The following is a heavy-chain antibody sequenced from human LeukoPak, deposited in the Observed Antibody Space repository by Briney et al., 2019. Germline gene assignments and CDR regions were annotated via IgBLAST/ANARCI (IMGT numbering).Heavy chain of an antibody. V-gene: IGHV3-23*01. CDR3: ANCPPPPDAFDI. CDR1: GFTFSSYA. J-gene: IGHJ3*02. CDR2: ISGDTDST. Sequence: GGSLRLSCAASGFTFSSYAMSWVRQAPGKGLEWVSSISGDTDSTYYADSVKGRFTISRDNSKNTLYLQVSSLRAEDTAVYYCANCPPPPDAFDIWGQGTMVTVSS.